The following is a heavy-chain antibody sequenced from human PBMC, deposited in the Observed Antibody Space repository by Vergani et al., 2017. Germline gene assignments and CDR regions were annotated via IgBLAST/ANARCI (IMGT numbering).Heavy chain of an antibody. D-gene: IGHD1-26*01. CDR1: GYTFTGYY. CDR2: INPKTGGT. V-gene: IGHV1-2*02. J-gene: IGHJ4*02. Sequence: QVQLVQSGAEVKKPGASVKVSCKASGYTFTGYYIHWVRQAPGQGPEWMGWINPKTGGTKYPQKFQGRVTMTRDTSISTAYMELSSLRSEDTAVYYCARSEVGAERLGNFDYWGQGTLVTVSS. CDR3: ARSEVGAERLGNFDY.